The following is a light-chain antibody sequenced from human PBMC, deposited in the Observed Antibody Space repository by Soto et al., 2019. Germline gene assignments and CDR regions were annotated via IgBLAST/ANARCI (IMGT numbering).Light chain of an antibody. CDR2: DVS. Sequence: SALTQPASVSGSPGQSITISCTGNSNDVGGYNYVSWYQHHPGKAPKLMIYDVSDRPSGVSNRFSGSKSGNTASLTISGLQAEDEADYYCSSYTGTSTLNVFGTGTKVTVL. CDR3: SSYTGTSTLNV. J-gene: IGLJ1*01. CDR1: SNDVGGYNY. V-gene: IGLV2-14*03.